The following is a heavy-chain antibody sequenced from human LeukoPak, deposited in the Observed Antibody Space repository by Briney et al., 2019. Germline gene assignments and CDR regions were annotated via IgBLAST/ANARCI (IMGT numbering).Heavy chain of an antibody. J-gene: IGHJ4*02. V-gene: IGHV3-30*02. Sequence: GGSLRLSXAASGFTFSSYGMHWVRQAPGKGLEWVAFIRYDGSNKYYADSVKGRFTISRDNSKNTLYLQMNSLRAEDTAVYYCANAYCGGDCYFLWYWGQGTLVTVSS. CDR2: IRYDGSNK. CDR1: GFTFSSYG. D-gene: IGHD2-21*01. CDR3: ANAYCGGDCYFLWY.